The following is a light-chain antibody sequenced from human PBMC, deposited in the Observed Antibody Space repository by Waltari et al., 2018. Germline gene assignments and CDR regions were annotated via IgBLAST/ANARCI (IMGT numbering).Light chain of an antibody. CDR1: SPNIGPGSE. J-gene: IGLJ3*02. CDR2: ANN. V-gene: IGLV1-40*01. CDR3: QSYDSGLSASGVV. Sequence: SVLALPPSASVAPRQSVTIPSTRSSPNIGPGSELHWYQQRPGTSPKLLIYANNNRPSGIPDRFSASKSGTTASLAITGLQTEDEADYFCQSYDSGLSASGVVFGGGTKLTVL.